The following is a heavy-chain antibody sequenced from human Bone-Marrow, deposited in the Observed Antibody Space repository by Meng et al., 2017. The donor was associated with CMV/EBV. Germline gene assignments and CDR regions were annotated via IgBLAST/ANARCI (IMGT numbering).Heavy chain of an antibody. CDR1: GYSFTDHY. Sequence: ASVKVSCKASGYSFTDHYFHWVRQAPGQGLEWMGWIYPNSGGKHYAQKFHGRLTVTTDTSISTGYMELSSLGSDDTAVYYCARGDEWELLYYFDYWGQGTLVTVSS. J-gene: IGHJ4*02. D-gene: IGHD1-26*01. V-gene: IGHV1-2*02. CDR3: ARGDEWELLYYFDY. CDR2: IYPNSGGK.